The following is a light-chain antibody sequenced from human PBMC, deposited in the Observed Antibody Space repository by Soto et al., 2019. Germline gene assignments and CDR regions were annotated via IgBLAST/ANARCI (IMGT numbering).Light chain of an antibody. J-gene: IGKJ1*01. CDR2: KAS. V-gene: IGKV1-5*03. CDR3: LQYYTLKT. Sequence: DIQMAQSPSTVSASVGDRVTITCRASQSVSRYLAWYQHKPGQAPKLLIYKASTLETGVPARFSGRGSGTEVTLTISSLQPDDFATYYCLQYYTLKTFGQGTKVETK. CDR1: QSVSRY.